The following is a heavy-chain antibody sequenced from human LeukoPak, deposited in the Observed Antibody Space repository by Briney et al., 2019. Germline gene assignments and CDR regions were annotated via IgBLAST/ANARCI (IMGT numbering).Heavy chain of an antibody. CDR3: ARGAYQYSSGWYSHFDY. CDR1: GGSISSSSYY. J-gene: IGHJ4*02. D-gene: IGHD6-19*01. CDR2: IYYSGST. V-gene: IGHV4-39*07. Sequence: SETLSLTCTVSGGSISSSSYYWGWIRQPPGKGLEWIGSIYYSGSTYYNPSLKCRVTISVDTSKNQFSLKLSSVTAADTAVYYCARGAYQYSSGWYSHFDYWGQGTLVTVSS.